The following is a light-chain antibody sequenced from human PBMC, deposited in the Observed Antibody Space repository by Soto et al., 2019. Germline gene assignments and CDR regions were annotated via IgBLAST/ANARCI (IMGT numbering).Light chain of an antibody. CDR1: SSDVGAYDY. CDR2: DVT. Sequence: QSVLTQPPSVSGSPGQSVTISCTGTSSDVGAYDYVSWYQQHPGKAPKLMIYDVTKRPSGVPDRFSGSKSGNTASLTIPGLQAEDEADYYCCSYAGSYASDYVFGAGTKVT. J-gene: IGLJ1*01. V-gene: IGLV2-11*01. CDR3: CSYAGSYASDYV.